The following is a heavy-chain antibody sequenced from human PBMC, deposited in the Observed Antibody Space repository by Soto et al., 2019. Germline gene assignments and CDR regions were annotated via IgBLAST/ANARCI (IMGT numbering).Heavy chain of an antibody. CDR1: GFIFSNVW. Sequence: EVQLVESGGDVVKPGGSLRLSCAASGFIFSNVWMSWVRQAPGKGLEWLGRIKSKADGGTTQYAAPVKDRLTISRDDSKNTLYLQMNSLKTEDTAVYYCTTSFCGCGFGDQFDYWGQGTQVTVSS. V-gene: IGHV3-15*01. CDR3: TTSFCGCGFGDQFDY. D-gene: IGHD3-16*01. CDR2: IKSKADGGTT. J-gene: IGHJ4*02.